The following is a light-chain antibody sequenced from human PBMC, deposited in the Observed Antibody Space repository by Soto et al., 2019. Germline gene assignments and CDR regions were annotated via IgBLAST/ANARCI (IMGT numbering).Light chain of an antibody. CDR3: QQSYNSPMYT. CDR1: QSISRS. J-gene: IGKJ2*01. CDR2: AAS. V-gene: IGKV1-39*01. Sequence: DIQMTQSPSSLSASVGDRVTITSRASQSISRSLNWYQQKPGKAPRLLIYAASSLQNGVPSRFSGSGSGTDFTLTISSLQPEDAAIDSCQQSYNSPMYTFGQGTTLEIK.